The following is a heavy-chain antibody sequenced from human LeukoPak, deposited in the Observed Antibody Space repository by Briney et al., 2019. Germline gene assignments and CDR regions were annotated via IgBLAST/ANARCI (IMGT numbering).Heavy chain of an antibody. CDR2: IRYDGSNK. D-gene: IGHD3-3*01. J-gene: IGHJ3*01. CDR1: GFTFSSYG. V-gene: IGHV3-30*02. CDR3: AKNPLLGGRFLEWPYGDAFDV. Sequence: GGSLRLSCAASGFTFSSYGMHWVRQAPGKGLEWVAFIRYDGSNKYYADSVKGRFTISKDNSKNTLYLQMNSLRAEDTAVYYCAKNPLLGGRFLEWPYGDAFDVWGQGTMVTVSS.